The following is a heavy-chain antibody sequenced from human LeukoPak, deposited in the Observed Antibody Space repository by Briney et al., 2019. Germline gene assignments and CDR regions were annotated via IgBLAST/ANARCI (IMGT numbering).Heavy chain of an antibody. CDR3: TRAGGWEDFDY. D-gene: IGHD1-26*01. Sequence: GGSLRLSCTASGFTFGDYAMSWVRQAPGKGLEWVGFIRSKAYGGTTDYAASVKGRFTISRDDSKSIAYLQMNSLKTEDTAVYYCTRAGGWEDFDYWGQGTLVTVSS. CDR1: GFTFGDYA. V-gene: IGHV3-49*04. CDR2: IRSKAYGGTT. J-gene: IGHJ4*02.